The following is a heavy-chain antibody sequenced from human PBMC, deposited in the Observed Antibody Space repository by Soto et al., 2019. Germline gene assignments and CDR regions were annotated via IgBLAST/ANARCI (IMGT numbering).Heavy chain of an antibody. CDR2: INHSGST. D-gene: IGHD3-22*01. Sequence: SETLFLTCAVYCGSFSGYYWGWIRQPPGEGLEWNGEINHSGSTNYNLSLKSRVTISVDTSKNQFSLKLSSVTAADTALYYCARGGYYDSSGSRLNWFDPWGQGTLVTVSS. J-gene: IGHJ5*02. V-gene: IGHV4-34*01. CDR3: ARGGYYDSSGSRLNWFDP. CDR1: CGSFSGYY.